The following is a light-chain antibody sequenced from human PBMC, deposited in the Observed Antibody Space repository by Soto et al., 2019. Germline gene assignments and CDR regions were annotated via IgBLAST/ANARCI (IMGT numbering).Light chain of an antibody. V-gene: IGLV4-60*02. Sequence: QPVLTQSSSASASLGSWVKLTCTLSRGHSRFIIAWHQQQPGKAPRYLMKLEDSGNYNKGSGIPDRFSGSSSGADRYLTISNLQFEDEADYYCETWDSNTRVFGGGTKLTVL. CDR3: ETWDSNTRV. J-gene: IGLJ3*02. CDR1: RGHSRFI. CDR2: LEDSGNY.